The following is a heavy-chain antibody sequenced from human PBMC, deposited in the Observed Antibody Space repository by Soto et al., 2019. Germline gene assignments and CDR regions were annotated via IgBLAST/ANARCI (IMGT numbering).Heavy chain of an antibody. J-gene: IGHJ4*02. V-gene: IGHV3-23*01. D-gene: IGHD4-4*01. CDR3: AKGAPYSNFGVPYYFDY. CDR2: ISGSGGST. Sequence: EVQLLESGGGLVQPGGSLRLSCAASGFTFSSYAMSWVRQAPGKGLEWVSAISGSGGSTYYADSVKGRFTISRDNSKNTLYLQMNSLRAEDTAVYYCAKGAPYSNFGVPYYFDYWGQGTLVTVSS. CDR1: GFTFSSYA.